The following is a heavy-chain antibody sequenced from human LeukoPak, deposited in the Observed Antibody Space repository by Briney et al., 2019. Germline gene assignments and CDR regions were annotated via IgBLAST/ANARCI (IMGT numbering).Heavy chain of an antibody. CDR1: GYTFTGYY. CDR2: INPNSGGT. CDR3: AKNVDYDFWSGPNWFDP. J-gene: IGHJ5*02. V-gene: IGHV1-2*02. D-gene: IGHD3-3*01. Sequence: SVKVSCKASGYTFTGYYMHWVRQAPGQGLEWMGWINPNSGGTNYAQKFQGRVTMTRDTSISTAYMELSRLRSDDTAVYFCAKNVDYDFWSGPNWFDPWGQGTLVTVSS.